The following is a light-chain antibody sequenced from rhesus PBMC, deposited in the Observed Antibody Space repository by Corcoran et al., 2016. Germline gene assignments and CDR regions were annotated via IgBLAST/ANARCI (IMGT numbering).Light chain of an antibody. CDR2: KAS. CDR1: ENVNNY. V-gene: IGKV1-74*01. CDR3: QHGYGTPFT. Sequence: DIQMTQSPSSLSASVGDRVTITCRASENVNNYLNWYQQKPGKAPKLLIYKASTLQSGVPSSFSGSGSGTDYTFTISSLQPEDVATYYCQHGYGTPFTFGPGTKLDIK. J-gene: IGKJ3*01.